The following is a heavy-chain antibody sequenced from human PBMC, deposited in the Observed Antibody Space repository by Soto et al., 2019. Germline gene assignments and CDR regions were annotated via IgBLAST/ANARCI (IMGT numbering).Heavy chain of an antibody. CDR1: GGSFSGYY. CDR2: INHSGST. D-gene: IGHD3-9*01. J-gene: IGHJ6*02. CDR3: ARVVLRYFDWLLGGVYYYYGMDV. Sequence: PSETLSLTCAVYGGSFSGYYWSWIRQPPGKGLERIGEINHSGSTNYNPSLKSRVTISVDTSKNQFSLKLSSVTAADTAVYYCARVVLRYFDWLLGGVYYYYGMDVWGQGTTVTVSS. V-gene: IGHV4-34*01.